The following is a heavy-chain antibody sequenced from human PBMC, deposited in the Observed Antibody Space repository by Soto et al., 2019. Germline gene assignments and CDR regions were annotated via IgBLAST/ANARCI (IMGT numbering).Heavy chain of an antibody. D-gene: IGHD6-13*01. CDR1: GYTFTSYY. V-gene: IGHV1-46*01. Sequence: QVQLVQSGAEVKKPGASVKVSCKASGYTFTSYYMHWVRQAPGQGLEWMGIINPSGGSTSYAQKFQGRVTLTRDTSTSTVYMELSSLRSEETAVYYCARDGSGSVAAAGEYYYYGMDVWGQGTTVTVSS. CDR3: ARDGSGSVAAAGEYYYYGMDV. J-gene: IGHJ6*02. CDR2: INPSGGST.